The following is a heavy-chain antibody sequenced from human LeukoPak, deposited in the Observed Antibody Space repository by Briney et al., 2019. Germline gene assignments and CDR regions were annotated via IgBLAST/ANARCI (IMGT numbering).Heavy chain of an antibody. Sequence: GGSLCLSCAPSGFTVSCYGMHWVRQAPGKGLEWVAVIWFDGSNNYYADSVKGRFTISRDNSKNTLSLQVNSLRAEDTAVYYCAKLMGERFVDGAFDIWGQGTMVTVSS. J-gene: IGHJ3*02. CDR2: IWFDGSNN. D-gene: IGHD2-21*01. CDR3: AKLMGERFVDGAFDI. CDR1: GFTVSCYG. V-gene: IGHV3-33*06.